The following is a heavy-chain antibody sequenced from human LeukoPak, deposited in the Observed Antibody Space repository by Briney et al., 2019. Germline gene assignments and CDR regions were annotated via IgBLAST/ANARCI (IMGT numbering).Heavy chain of an antibody. CDR1: GFTFSSYW. J-gene: IGHJ4*02. D-gene: IGHD2-21*02. CDR2: IKQDGSEK. Sequence: VGSLRLSCAAPGFTFSSYWMSWVRQAPGKGLEWVANIKQDGSEKYYVDSVKGRFTFSRDNAKNSLYLQMNSLRVEDTAVYYCARNRDWAFDYWGQGSLVTVSS. CDR3: ARNRDWAFDY. V-gene: IGHV3-7*02.